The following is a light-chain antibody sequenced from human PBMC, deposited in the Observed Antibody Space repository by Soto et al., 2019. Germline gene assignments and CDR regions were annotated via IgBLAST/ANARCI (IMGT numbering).Light chain of an antibody. CDR1: QSVSSSY. CDR2: GAS. CDR3: QQRHMWPIT. J-gene: IGKJ5*01. Sequence: EIVLTQSPGTLSLSPVERATLSFRASQSVSSSYLAWYQQKPGQAPRLLIYGASSRATGIPPRFSGSGSGTDFTLTISSLEPEDSAVYYCQQRHMWPITFGQGTRLEIK. V-gene: IGKV3D-20*02.